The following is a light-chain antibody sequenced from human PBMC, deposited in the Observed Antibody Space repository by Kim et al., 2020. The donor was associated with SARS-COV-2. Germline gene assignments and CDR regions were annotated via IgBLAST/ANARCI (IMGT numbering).Light chain of an antibody. CDR3: QQYGSS. J-gene: IGKJ1*01. V-gene: IGKV3-20*01. CDR2: GAS. CDR1: PSVSSY. Sequence: TLSLSPGESAALSCRAIPSVSSYLAWYQQNPGQAPRLLIYGASSRATGIPDRFSGSGSGTDFTLTINRLEPEDFAVYYCQQYGSSFGQGTKVDIK.